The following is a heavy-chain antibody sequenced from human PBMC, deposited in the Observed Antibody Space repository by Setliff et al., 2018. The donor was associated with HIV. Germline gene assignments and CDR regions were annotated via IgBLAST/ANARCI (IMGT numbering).Heavy chain of an antibody. Sequence: SETLSLTCTVSGGSISGYYWSWIRRSPGKGLEWIGYIYSSGSTNFNPSLKSRVTLSIDTSKNQFSLNLTSMTAADTAVYFCVRHGYYYDFIDIWGQGTVVTVSS. CDR3: VRHGYYYDFIDI. D-gene: IGHD3-22*01. CDR2: IYSSGST. CDR1: GGSISGYY. J-gene: IGHJ3*02. V-gene: IGHV4-4*09.